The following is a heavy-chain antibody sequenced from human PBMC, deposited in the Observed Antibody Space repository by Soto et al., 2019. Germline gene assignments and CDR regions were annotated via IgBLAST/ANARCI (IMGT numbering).Heavy chain of an antibody. CDR1: GGSINSYW. D-gene: IGHD2-21*01. Sequence: SETLSLTCTVSGGSINSYWWSWIRQPAGKGLEWIGRVYSSGTTDYNPSLNSRATMSVETSKNQFSLKLSSVTAADTAVYYCAGDIASYAYGEGYWGQGIQVTVSS. CDR3: AGDIASYAYGEGY. CDR2: VYSSGTT. V-gene: IGHV4-4*07. J-gene: IGHJ4*02.